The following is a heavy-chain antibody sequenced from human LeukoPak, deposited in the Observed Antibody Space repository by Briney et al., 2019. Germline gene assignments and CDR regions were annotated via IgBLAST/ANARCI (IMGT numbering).Heavy chain of an antibody. V-gene: IGHV3-48*04. D-gene: IGHD1-7*01. CDR2: ISSSSSTI. J-gene: IGHJ4*02. CDR3: ASGCCITGTTFHY. Sequence: GGSLRLSCAASGFTFSSYSMNWVRQAPGKGLEWVSYISSSSSTIYYADSVKGRFTISRDNAKNSLYLQMNSLRAEDTAVYYCASGCCITGTTFHYWGQGTLVTVSS. CDR1: GFTFSSYS.